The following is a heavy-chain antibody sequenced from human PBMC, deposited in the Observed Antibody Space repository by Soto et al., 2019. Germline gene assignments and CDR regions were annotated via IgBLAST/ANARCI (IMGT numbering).Heavy chain of an antibody. CDR2: ISYDGSNK. V-gene: IGHV3-30*18. Sequence: PGGSLRLSCAASGFTFSSYGVHWVRQAPGKGLEWVAVISYDGSNKHYADSVKGRFTISRDNSKNTLDLQMNSLRAEDTAVYYCAKDTYYYDRSGYYTYDYWGQGTLVTVSS. CDR3: AKDTYYYDRSGYYTYDY. J-gene: IGHJ4*02. D-gene: IGHD3-22*01. CDR1: GFTFSSYG.